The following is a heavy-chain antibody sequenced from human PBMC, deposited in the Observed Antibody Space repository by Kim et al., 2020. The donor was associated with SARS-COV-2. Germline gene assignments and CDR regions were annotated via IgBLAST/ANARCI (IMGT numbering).Heavy chain of an antibody. J-gene: IGHJ4*02. CDR1: GFTFSSHT. D-gene: IGHD2-15*01. Sequence: GGSLRLSCAASGFTFSSHTMNWVRQAPGKGLEWISSISSRPSSSYIYYTDSVKGRFTISRDNAKNSLYLQMNSLRVEDTAVYYCARGRLIGYCSGGSCSFTPFDYWGQGTLVTVSS. CDR3: ARGRLIGYCSGGSCSFTPFDY. CDR2: ISSRPSSSYI. V-gene: IGHV3-21*06.